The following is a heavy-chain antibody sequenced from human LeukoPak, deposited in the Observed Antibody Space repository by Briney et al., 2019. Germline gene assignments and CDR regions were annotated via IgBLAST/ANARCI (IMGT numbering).Heavy chain of an antibody. J-gene: IGHJ6*04. D-gene: IGHD3-10*02. CDR3: AELGITMIGGV. V-gene: IGHV3-48*04. CDR1: GFTFSSYG. CDR2: ISSSGITI. Sequence: GGTLRLSCAASGFTFSSYGMSWVRQAPGKGLEWVAYISSSGITIYYGDSVKGRFTISRDNAKNSLYLQMNSLRAEDTAVYYCAELGITMIGGVWGKGTTVTISS.